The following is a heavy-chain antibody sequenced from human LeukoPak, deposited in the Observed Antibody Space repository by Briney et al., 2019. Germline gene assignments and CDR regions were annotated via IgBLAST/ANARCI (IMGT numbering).Heavy chain of an antibody. CDR2: INHSGST. Sequence: NTSETLSLTCAVYGGSFSGYYWSWIRQPPGKGLEWIGEINHSGSTNYNPSLKSRVTISVDTSKNQFSLKLSSVTAADTAVYYCASGSGSYYAPRPDYWGQGTPVTVSS. D-gene: IGHD1-26*01. J-gene: IGHJ4*02. CDR3: ASGSGSYYAPRPDY. CDR1: GGSFSGYY. V-gene: IGHV4-34*01.